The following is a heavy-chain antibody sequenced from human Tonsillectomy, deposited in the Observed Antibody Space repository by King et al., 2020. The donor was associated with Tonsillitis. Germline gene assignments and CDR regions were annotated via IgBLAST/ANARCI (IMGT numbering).Heavy chain of an antibody. D-gene: IGHD3-10*01. CDR2: ISAYNGNT. V-gene: IGHV1-18*01. Sequence: QLVQSGAEVKKPGASVKVSCKASGYTFATYGIHWVRQAPGQGLEWMGWISAYNGNTNYAHKVQGRVTMTTDTSTSTAYMELRSLRSDDTAMYYCAREEDYYGSGTHWGFDYWGQGTLVTVSS. CDR3: AREEDYYGSGTHWGFDY. J-gene: IGHJ4*02. CDR1: GYTFATYG.